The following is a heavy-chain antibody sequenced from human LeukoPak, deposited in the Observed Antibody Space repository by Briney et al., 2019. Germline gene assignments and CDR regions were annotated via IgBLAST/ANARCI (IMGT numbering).Heavy chain of an antibody. CDR1: GFTFGDYA. CDR3: AKDLRDGYNINYFDY. CDR2: ISWNSGSI. D-gene: IGHD5-24*01. J-gene: IGHJ4*02. V-gene: IGHV3-9*01. Sequence: GGSLRLSCAASGFTFGDYAMHWVRQAPGKGLEWVSGISWNSGSIGYADSVKGRFTISRDNAKNSLYLQMNSLRAEDTALYYCAKDLRDGYNINYFDYWGRGTLVTVSS.